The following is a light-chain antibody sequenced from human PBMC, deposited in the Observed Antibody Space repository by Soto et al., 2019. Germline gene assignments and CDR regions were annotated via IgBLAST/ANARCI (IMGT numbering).Light chain of an antibody. CDR2: DVS. CDR1: SNDVGGYSY. CDR3: GSYVGSSTWV. V-gene: IGLV2-11*01. J-gene: IGLJ1*01. Sequence: QSVLTQPRSVSGSPGQPVTISCTGTSNDVGGYSYVSWYQQHPGKAPKFIIYDVSKRPSGVPDRFSGSKSGNTASLTISGLQADDEADYYCGSYVGSSTWVFGTGTKVTVL.